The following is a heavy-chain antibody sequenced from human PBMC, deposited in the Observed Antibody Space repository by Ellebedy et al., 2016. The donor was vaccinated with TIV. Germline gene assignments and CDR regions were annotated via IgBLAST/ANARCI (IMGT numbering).Heavy chain of an antibody. CDR2: IFSNDEK. V-gene: IGHV2-26*01. J-gene: IGHJ4*02. CDR3: ARIASSGYEYDSFDY. D-gene: IGHD3-22*01. Sequence: SGPTLVKPTETLTLTCTVSGFSLSNARMGVSWIRQPPGKALEWLAHIFSNDEKSYSTSLKSRLTISKDTSKSQVVLTMTNMDPVDTATYYCARIASSGYEYDSFDYWGQGTLVTVSS. CDR1: GFSLSNARMG.